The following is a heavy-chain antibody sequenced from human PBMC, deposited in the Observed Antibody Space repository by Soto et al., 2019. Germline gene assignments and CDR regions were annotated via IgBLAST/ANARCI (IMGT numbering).Heavy chain of an antibody. V-gene: IGHV3-23*01. CDR1: GFAFSNYA. CDR2: ISDNGGST. D-gene: IGHD1-20*01. CDR3: AKRTDNWEHGGPLDY. J-gene: IGHJ4*02. Sequence: EVHLLESGGGLVQPGGSRRLSCAASGFAFSNYAMTWVRQAPGKGLEWVSAISDNGGSTFYADSVKGRFTISRDNSTNTLDLQMNSLRVDDTAVYYCAKRTDNWEHGGPLDYWGQGTLVTVSS.